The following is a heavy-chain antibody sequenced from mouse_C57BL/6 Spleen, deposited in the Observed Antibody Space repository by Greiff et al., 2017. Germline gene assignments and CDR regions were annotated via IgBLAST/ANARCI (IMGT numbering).Heavy chain of an antibody. D-gene: IGHD1-1*01. V-gene: IGHV2-2*01. CDR2: IWSGGST. CDR3: ARSYGSSYSHWYFDV. Sequence: VKLLESGPGLVQPSQSLSITCTVSGFSLTSYGVHWVRQSPGKGLEWLGVIWSGGSTDYNAAFISRLSISKDNSKSQVFFKMNSLQADDTAIYYCARSYGSSYSHWYFDVWGTGTTVTVSS. CDR1: GFSLTSYG. J-gene: IGHJ1*03.